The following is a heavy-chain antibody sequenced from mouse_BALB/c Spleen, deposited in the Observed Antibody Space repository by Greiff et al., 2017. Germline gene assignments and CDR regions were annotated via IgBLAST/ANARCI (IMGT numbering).Heavy chain of an antibody. J-gene: IGHJ4*01. Sequence: QVHVKQSGAELVRPGSSVKISCKASGYAFSSYWMNWVKQRPGQGLEWIGQIYPGDGDTNYNGKFKGKATLTADKSSSTAYMQLSSLTSEDSAVYFCARSRAYGNYLYYAMDYWGQGTSVTVSS. D-gene: IGHD2-10*02. CDR3: ARSRAYGNYLYYAMDY. CDR2: IYPGDGDT. V-gene: IGHV1-80*01. CDR1: GYAFSSYW.